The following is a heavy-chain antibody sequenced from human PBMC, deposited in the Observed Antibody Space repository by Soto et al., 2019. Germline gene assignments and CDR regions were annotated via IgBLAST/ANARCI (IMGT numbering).Heavy chain of an antibody. Sequence: QVQLVQSGAEVKKPGASVKVSCKASGYTFTSYGISWVRQAPGQGLEGMGWISAYNGNTNYAQKLQGRGTMTTKTTTSTAYMELRSLISDDTAVYYCAGDLHGDPYYWGQGTLVTVSS. CDR2: ISAYNGNT. J-gene: IGHJ4*02. CDR1: GYTFTSYG. CDR3: AGDLHGDPYY. V-gene: IGHV1-18*01. D-gene: IGHD4-17*01.